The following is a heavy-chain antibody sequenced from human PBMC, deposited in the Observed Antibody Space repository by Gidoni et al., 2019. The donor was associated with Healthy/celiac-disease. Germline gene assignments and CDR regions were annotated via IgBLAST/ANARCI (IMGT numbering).Heavy chain of an antibody. J-gene: IGHJ4*02. V-gene: IGHV3-30*18. CDR3: AKFPNSGSYFGNDY. CDR1: GFTFSSYG. D-gene: IGHD1-26*01. Sequence: QVQLVESGGGVVQPGRSLRLSCAASGFTFSSYGMHWVRQAPGKGLEWVAVISYDGSNKYYADSVKGRFTISRDNSKNTLYLQMNSLRAEDTAVYYCAKFPNSGSYFGNDYWGQGTLVTVSS. CDR2: ISYDGSNK.